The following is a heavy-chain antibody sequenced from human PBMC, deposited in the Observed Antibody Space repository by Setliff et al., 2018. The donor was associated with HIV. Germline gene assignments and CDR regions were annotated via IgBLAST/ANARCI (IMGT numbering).Heavy chain of an antibody. J-gene: IGHJ4*02. CDR3: ARTKADGYNGVFDS. Sequence: SETLSLTCTVSGGSISSYYWSWIRQPPGEGLEWIGNIYYSGSTYYNPSLKSRVTISVDTSKNRFSLRLTSVTAADTAVYYSARTKADGYNGVFDSWGQGTLVTVSS. CDR2: IYYSGST. CDR1: GGSISSYY. V-gene: IGHV4-59*08. D-gene: IGHD5-12*01.